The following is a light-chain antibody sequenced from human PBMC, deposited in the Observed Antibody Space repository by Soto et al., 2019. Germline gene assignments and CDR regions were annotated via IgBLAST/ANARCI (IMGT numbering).Light chain of an antibody. CDR1: QSVSSN. J-gene: IGKJ1*01. CDR2: GAS. CDR3: QQYNNWPPRT. V-gene: IGKV3-15*01. Sequence: ETVMTQSPATLSVSPGERATLSCRASQSVSSNLAWYQQKPGQAPRLLIYGASTRATGIPARFSGSGSGTEFTLTISRLQSEDFAVYYCQQYNNWPPRTFGQGTKVEIK.